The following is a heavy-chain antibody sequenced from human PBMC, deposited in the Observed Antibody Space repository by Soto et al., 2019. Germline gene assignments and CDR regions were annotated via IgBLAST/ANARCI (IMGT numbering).Heavy chain of an antibody. J-gene: IGHJ5*02. V-gene: IGHV6-1*01. D-gene: IGHD6-19*01. CDR1: GDSVSSNSAA. Sequence: TLSLTCAISGDSVSSNSAAWNWIRQSPSRGLEWLGRTYYRSKWYNDYAVSVKSRITINPDTSKNQFSLQLNSVTPEDTAVYYCARDSPHHSSGIAVAGKRGPNWFDPWGQGTLVTVSS. CDR2: TYYRSKWYN. CDR3: ARDSPHHSSGIAVAGKRGPNWFDP.